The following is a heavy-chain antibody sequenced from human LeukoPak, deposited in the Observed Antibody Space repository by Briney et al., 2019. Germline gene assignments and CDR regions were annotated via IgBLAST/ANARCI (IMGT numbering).Heavy chain of an antibody. V-gene: IGHV4-34*01. CDR1: GGSFSGYY. Sequence: PSETLSLTCAVYGGSFSGYYWSWIRQPPGKGLEWIGEINHSGSTNYNPSLKSRVTISVDTSKNQFSLKLSSVTAADTAVYYCAAGLRGYSYGRTFDYWGQGTLVTVSS. CDR2: INHSGST. CDR3: AAGLRGYSYGRTFDY. D-gene: IGHD5-18*01. J-gene: IGHJ4*02.